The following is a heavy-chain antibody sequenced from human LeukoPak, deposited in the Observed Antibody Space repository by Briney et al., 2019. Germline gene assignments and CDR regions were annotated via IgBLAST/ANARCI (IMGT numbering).Heavy chain of an antibody. V-gene: IGHV3-7*03. Sequence: GGSLRLSCAASGFTFSSYWMSWVRQAPGKGLEWVANIKQDGSEKYFVDSVKGRFTISRDNSKNTLYLQMNSLRAEDTAVYYCARQYDFWSGPIFDYWGQGTLVTVSS. CDR1: GFTFSSYW. D-gene: IGHD3-3*01. J-gene: IGHJ4*02. CDR2: IKQDGSEK. CDR3: ARQYDFWSGPIFDY.